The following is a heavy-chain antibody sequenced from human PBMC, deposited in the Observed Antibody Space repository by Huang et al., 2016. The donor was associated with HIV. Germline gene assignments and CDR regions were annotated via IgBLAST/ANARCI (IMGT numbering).Heavy chain of an antibody. CDR3: ARAKDTWDAYDI. CDR1: GFPFNNHA. D-gene: IGHD5-18*01. Sequence: QVQLVESGGGVVQPGRSLRLSCAASGFPFNNHAMHWVRQAPGKVLDWVAVISNDGSNNYYADSVKGRFTISRDSSKSTLFLHMTSLRTEDTAVYYCARAKDTWDAYDIWGQGTIVIVSS. V-gene: IGHV3-30-3*01. J-gene: IGHJ3*02. CDR2: ISNDGSNN.